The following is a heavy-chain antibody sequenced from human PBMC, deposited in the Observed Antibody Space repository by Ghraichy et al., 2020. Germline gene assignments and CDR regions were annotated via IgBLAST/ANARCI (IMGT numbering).Heavy chain of an antibody. CDR2: INHSGST. CDR3: AREGIVVVPAATIFPRDYGMDV. D-gene: IGHD2-2*01. CDR1: GGSFSGYY. Sequence: TLSLTCAVYGGSFSGYYWSWIRQPPGKGLEWIGEINHSGSTNYNPSLKSRVTISVDTSKNQFSLKLSSVTAADTAVYYCAREGIVVVPAATIFPRDYGMDVWGQGTTVTVSS. J-gene: IGHJ6*02. V-gene: IGHV4-34*01.